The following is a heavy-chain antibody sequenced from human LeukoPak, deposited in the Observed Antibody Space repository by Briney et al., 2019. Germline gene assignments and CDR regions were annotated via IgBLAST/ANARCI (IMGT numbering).Heavy chain of an antibody. J-gene: IGHJ4*02. D-gene: IGHD1-26*01. CDR1: GFTFSSYW. CDR2: INSDGSST. CDR3: ARVWYSGSYPVDY. V-gene: IGHV3-74*01. Sequence: GGSLRLSCAASGFTFSSYWMHWVRQAPGKGLVWVSRINSDGSSTSYADSVKGRFTISRDNSKNTLYLQMNSLRAEDTAVYYCARVWYSGSYPVDYWGQGTLATVSS.